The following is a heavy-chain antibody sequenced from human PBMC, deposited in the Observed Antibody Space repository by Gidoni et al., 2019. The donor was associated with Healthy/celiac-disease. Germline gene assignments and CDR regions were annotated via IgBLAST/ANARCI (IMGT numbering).Heavy chain of an antibody. Sequence: QVQLVQSGAEVKKPGASVKVPCKASGYTFTSYAISWVRPAPGHGVEWMGWLCAYNGRTNNARKLQGSDTMTTDRSTSTAYMELRSLRSDDPAVYYCAREGTSCSGGSCYSLVGNYDYMDVWGKGTTVTVSS. CDR3: AREGTSCSGGSCYSLVGNYDYMDV. V-gene: IGHV1-18*01. CDR2: LCAYNGRT. D-gene: IGHD2-15*01. CDR1: GYTFTSYA. J-gene: IGHJ6*03.